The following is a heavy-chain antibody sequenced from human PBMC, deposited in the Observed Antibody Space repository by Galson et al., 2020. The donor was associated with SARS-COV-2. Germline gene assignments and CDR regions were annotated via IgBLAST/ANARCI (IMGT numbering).Heavy chain of an antibody. CDR3: ARGLDY. Sequence: SETLSLPCTVSCGSINRYYCIWIRPPPAKGLEWIGYIYYSGSTHYNPPLTSRVTISVDTSKNQYSLSLSSMTAADTAVYYCARGLDYWGTGTLFTVSS. CDR2: IYYSGST. J-gene: IGHJ4*02. V-gene: IGHV4-59*01. CDR1: CGSINRYY.